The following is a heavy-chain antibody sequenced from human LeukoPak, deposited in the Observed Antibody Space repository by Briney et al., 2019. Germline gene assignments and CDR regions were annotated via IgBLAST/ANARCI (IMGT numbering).Heavy chain of an antibody. CDR2: MFHSGST. J-gene: IGHJ4*02. V-gene: IGHV4-38-2*02. CDR3: ARDRLRWPKIDY. Sequence: SETLSLTCTVSGYSISSGYYWGWIRQPPGKGLEWIGSMFHSGSTYYNPSLKSRVTISVDTSKNQFSLKLNSVTAADTAVYYCARDRLRWPKIDYWGQGTLVTVSS. D-gene: IGHD4-23*01. CDR1: GYSISSGYY.